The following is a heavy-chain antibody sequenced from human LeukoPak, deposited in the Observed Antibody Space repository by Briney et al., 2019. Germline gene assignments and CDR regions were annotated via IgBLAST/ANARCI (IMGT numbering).Heavy chain of an antibody. D-gene: IGHD3-10*02. V-gene: IGHV3-74*01. J-gene: IGHJ6*04. CDR1: GFTFSDYW. Sequence: GESLRLSCEASGFTFSDYWMHWVRQAPGKGLVWVSRINSDGSSTTYADSVKGRFTISRDNAKNSLYLQMNSLRAEDTAVYYCAELGITMIGGVWGKGTTVTISS. CDR3: AELGITMIGGV. CDR2: INSDGSST.